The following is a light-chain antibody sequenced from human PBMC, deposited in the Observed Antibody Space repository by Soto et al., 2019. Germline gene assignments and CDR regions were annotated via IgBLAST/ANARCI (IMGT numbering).Light chain of an antibody. CDR1: HSLSSH. J-gene: IGKJ1*01. Sequence: EIVMTQSPATLSVSPEERATLSCRASHSLSSHLAWYPQKPGQAPRLLIYGASTRATRIPARFSGGGSGTDFTLTISSLQSEDFAVYYCQQYDNWPRTFGQGTKVEVK. CDR3: QQYDNWPRT. CDR2: GAS. V-gene: IGKV3-15*01.